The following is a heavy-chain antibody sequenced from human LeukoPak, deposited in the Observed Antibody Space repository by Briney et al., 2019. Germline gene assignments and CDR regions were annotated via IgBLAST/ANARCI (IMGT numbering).Heavy chain of an antibody. CDR1: GFTVSSNY. D-gene: IGHD3-22*01. CDR3: ARHNPYYYDSSGYLLVDY. V-gene: IGHV3-53*01. J-gene: IGHJ4*02. CDR2: IYSGGST. Sequence: GGSLRLSCAVSGFTVSSNYMSWVRQAPGKGLEWVSVIYSGGSTYYADSVKGRFTISRDNSKNTLYLQMNSLRAEDTAVYYCARHNPYYYDSSGYLLVDYWGQGTLVTVSS.